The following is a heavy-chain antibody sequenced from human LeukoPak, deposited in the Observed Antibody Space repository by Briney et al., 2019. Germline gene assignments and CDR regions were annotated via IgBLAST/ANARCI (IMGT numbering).Heavy chain of an antibody. CDR2: ISYDGSNK. CDR3: ARDSHDSSGLFDY. J-gene: IGHJ4*02. D-gene: IGHD3-22*01. V-gene: IGHV3-30-3*01. CDR1: GFTFSSYA. Sequence: HPGRSLRLSCAASGFTFSSYAMHWVRQAPGKGLEWVAVISYDGSNKYYADSVKGRFTISRDNSKNTLYLQMNSLRAEDTAVYYCARDSHDSSGLFDYWGQGTLVTVSS.